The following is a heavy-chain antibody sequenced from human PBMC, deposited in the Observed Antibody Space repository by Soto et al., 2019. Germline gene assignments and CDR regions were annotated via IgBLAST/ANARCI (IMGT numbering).Heavy chain of an antibody. V-gene: IGHV1-2*02. J-gene: IGHJ3*02. CDR1: GYTFTGYY. CDR2: VNPNSGGT. CDR3: ARENDAFDI. Sequence: QVQLVQSGAEVKKPGASAKVSCQASGYTFTGYYIHWVRQAPGQGLEWMAWVNPNSGGTKYTQKFQGRVTMTRDTSISTAYMELSRLRSDDTAVYYCARENDAFDIWGQGTMVTVSS.